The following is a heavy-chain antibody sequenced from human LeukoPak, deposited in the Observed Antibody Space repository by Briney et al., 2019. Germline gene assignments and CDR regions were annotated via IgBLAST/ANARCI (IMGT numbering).Heavy chain of an antibody. D-gene: IGHD6-6*01. CDR2: IRGTGGST. CDR1: GFTFSSYA. V-gene: IGHV3-23*01. CDR3: AKSGDSSSGIDY. Sequence: PGGSLRLSCAASGFTFSSYAMSWVRQPPGKGLEWVSAIRGTGGSTYYADSVKGRLTISRDNSKNTLYLQMNSLRAEDTAVYYCAKSGDSSSGIDYWGQGTLVTVSS. J-gene: IGHJ4*02.